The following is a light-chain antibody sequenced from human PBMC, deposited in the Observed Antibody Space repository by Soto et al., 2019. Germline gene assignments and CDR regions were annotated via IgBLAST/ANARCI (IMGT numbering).Light chain of an antibody. CDR3: QQYGSSPRS. J-gene: IGKJ1*01. Sequence: EIVLTQSPGTLSLSPGERATLSCRASQSVSSNYLAWYQQKPGQAPRLLIYGASSRATGIPDRFSGSGSGAAFTLTISRREPEDFAVYYCQQYGSSPRSFGKGTKVEI. V-gene: IGKV3-20*01. CDR2: GAS. CDR1: QSVSSNY.